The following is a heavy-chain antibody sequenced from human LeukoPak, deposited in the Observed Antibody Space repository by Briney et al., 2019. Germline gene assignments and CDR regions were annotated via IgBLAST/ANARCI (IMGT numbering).Heavy chain of an antibody. V-gene: IGHV3-7*01. Sequence: GGSLRLSCTASGFTFSSYWMSWVRQAPGKGLEWVASIKQDGSDKFYVASVKGRFTISRDNAKNSLYLQMNSLRAEDTAVYYCARDEGNTGYYYWGQGTLVTVSS. D-gene: IGHD3-9*01. J-gene: IGHJ4*02. CDR1: GFTFSSYW. CDR2: IKQDGSDK. CDR3: ARDEGNTGYYY.